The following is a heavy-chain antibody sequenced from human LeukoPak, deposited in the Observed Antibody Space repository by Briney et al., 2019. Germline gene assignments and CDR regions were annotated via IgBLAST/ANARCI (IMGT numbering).Heavy chain of an antibody. D-gene: IGHD3-3*01. CDR3: ARTHYDFWSGFDY. Sequence: EASVKVSCKASGYTFTSYAMHWVRQAPGQRLEWMGWINAGNGNTKYSQKFQGRVTITRDTSASTAYMELSGLRSEDTAVYYCARTHYDFWSGFDYWGQGTLVTVSS. CDR1: GYTFTSYA. CDR2: INAGNGNT. J-gene: IGHJ4*02. V-gene: IGHV1-3*01.